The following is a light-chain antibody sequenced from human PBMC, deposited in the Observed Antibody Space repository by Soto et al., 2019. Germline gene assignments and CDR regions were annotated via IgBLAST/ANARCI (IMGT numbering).Light chain of an antibody. CDR2: EAS. V-gene: IGKV3-11*01. CDR3: QQCGNWPLT. J-gene: IGKJ4*01. CDR1: QGISDY. Sequence: EVMLTQSPATLSFSLGERATLSCRASQGISDYLAWYQQKPGQAPRLLIYEASKRATGIPARFSGSGSGTDFTLTISSLEPEDFAVYYCQQCGNWPLTFGGGTKVDIK.